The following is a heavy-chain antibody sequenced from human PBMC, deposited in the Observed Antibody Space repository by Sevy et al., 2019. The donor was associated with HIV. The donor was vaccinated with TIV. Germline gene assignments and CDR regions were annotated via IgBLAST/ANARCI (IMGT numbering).Heavy chain of an antibody. J-gene: IGHJ4*02. CDR3: ARGSGSYYIY. Sequence: GGSLRLSCAASGFNIRAHWMLWVRQAPGKGLEWVANIKQDGGEKYYVDSVKGRFTISRDNAKNSLYMQMNSLTAEDTAVYYCARGSGSYYIYWGQGTLVTVSS. V-gene: IGHV3-7*04. CDR1: GFNIRAHW. CDR2: IKQDGGEK. D-gene: IGHD1-26*01.